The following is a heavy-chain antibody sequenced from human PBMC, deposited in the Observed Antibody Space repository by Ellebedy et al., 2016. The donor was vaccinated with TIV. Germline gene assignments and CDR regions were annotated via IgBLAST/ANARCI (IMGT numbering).Heavy chain of an antibody. CDR2: INPNSGGT. D-gene: IGHD3-10*01. CDR1: GYTFTSYY. V-gene: IGHV1-2*02. CDR3: ARGGLLWFPPGRYNWFDP. Sequence: AASVKVSCKASGYTFTSYYMHWVRQAPGQGLEWMGWINPNSGGTNYAQKFQGRVTMTRDTSIMTAYMELNNLRSDDTAVYYCARGGLLWFPPGRYNWFDPWGQGTLVTVSS. J-gene: IGHJ5*02.